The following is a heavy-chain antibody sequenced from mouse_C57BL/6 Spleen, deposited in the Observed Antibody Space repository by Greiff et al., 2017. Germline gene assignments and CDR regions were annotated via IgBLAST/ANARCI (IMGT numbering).Heavy chain of an antibody. CDR1: GFTFSDYG. J-gene: IGHJ2*01. CDR2: ISSGSSTI. D-gene: IGHD2-5*01. Sequence: EVKLVESGGGLVKPGGSLKLSCAASGFTFSDYGMHWLRQAPEKGLEWVAYISSGSSTIYYADTVKGRFTISRDNAKNTLFLQMTSLRSEDTAMYYCAREIYYSNYFYFDYWGQGTTLTVSS. V-gene: IGHV5-17*01. CDR3: AREIYYSNYFYFDY.